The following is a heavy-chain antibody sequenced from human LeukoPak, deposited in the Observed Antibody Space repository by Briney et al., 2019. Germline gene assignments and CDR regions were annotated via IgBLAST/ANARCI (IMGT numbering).Heavy chain of an antibody. CDR1: GYSISSGYY. Sequence: SETLSLTCAVSGYSISSGYYWGWIRQPPGKGLEWIGSIYHSGSTYYNPSLKSRVTISVDTSKNRFSLKLSSVTAADTAVYYCARTPLTMVGIYYFDYWGQGTLVTVSS. D-gene: IGHD3-10*01. V-gene: IGHV4-38-2*01. CDR3: ARTPLTMVGIYYFDY. J-gene: IGHJ4*02. CDR2: IYHSGST.